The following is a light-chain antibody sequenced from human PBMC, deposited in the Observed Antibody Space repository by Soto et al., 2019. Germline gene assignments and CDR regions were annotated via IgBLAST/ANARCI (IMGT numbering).Light chain of an antibody. Sequence: QTVVTQPPSASGTPGQRVTISCSGSSSNIGSNYVYWYHQLPGTAPKLVIYRNNQRPSGVPDRISGSKSGTSASLAISGLRSEDEADYYCAAWDDRLRGLVFGRGTKLTVL. CDR3: AAWDDRLRGLV. CDR1: SSNIGSNY. CDR2: RNN. J-gene: IGLJ2*01. V-gene: IGLV1-47*01.